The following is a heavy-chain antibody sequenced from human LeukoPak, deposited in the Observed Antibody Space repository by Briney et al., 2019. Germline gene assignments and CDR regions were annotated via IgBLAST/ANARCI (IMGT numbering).Heavy chain of an antibody. CDR1: RGSISSSSYY. CDR3: AREATPAVMRSWFDP. J-gene: IGHJ5*02. CDR2: IYYSGST. D-gene: IGHD2-2*01. V-gene: IGHV4-30-4*08. Sequence: SETLSLTCTVSRGSISSSSYYWGWIRQPPGKGLGWIGYIYYSGSTYYNPSLKSRVTISVDTSKNQFSLKLSSVTAADTAVYYCAREATPAVMRSWFDPWGQGTLVTVSS.